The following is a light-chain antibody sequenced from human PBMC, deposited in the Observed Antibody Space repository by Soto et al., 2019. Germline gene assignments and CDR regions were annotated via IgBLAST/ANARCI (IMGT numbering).Light chain of an antibody. Sequence: QSVLTQPASVSGSPGQSITISCTGTSSDVGSYNLFSWYQQHPGKAPKLMIYEGSKRPSGVSNPFSGSKSGNTASLTISGLQAEDESDYYCCSYAGSSTPFGGGTKLTVL. J-gene: IGLJ2*01. CDR1: SSDVGSYNL. V-gene: IGLV2-23*01. CDR2: EGS. CDR3: CSYAGSSTP.